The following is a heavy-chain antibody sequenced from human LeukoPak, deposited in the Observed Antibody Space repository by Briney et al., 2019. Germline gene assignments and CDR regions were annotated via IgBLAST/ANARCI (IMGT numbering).Heavy chain of an antibody. CDR3: ATNERYGDTRLYHFDY. D-gene: IGHD4-17*01. Sequence: VASVKVSCKASGGTFSNFVISWVRQAPGQGLEWMGRIIPIFGTANYAQKFQGKVTITADESTNTAYMELSSLRSEDTAVFYCATNERYGDTRLYHFDYWGQGTLVTVS. CDR1: GGTFSNFV. CDR2: IIPIFGTA. J-gene: IGHJ4*02. V-gene: IGHV1-69*13.